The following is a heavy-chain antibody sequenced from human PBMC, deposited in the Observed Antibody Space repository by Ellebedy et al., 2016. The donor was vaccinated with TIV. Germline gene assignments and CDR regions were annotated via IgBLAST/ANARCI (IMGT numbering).Heavy chain of an antibody. D-gene: IGHD3-22*01. CDR2: INHSGST. V-gene: IGHV4-39*07. CDR1: GGSISSGDYY. CDR3: ARGLSLTPRVNSGYHYVFDY. J-gene: IGHJ4*02. Sequence: SETLSLTCTVSGGSISSGDYYWSWIRQPPGKGLEWIGEINHSGSTNYNPSLKGRVTISVDTSKNQFSLKLSSVTAADTAVYYCARGLSLTPRVNSGYHYVFDYWGQGTLVTVSS.